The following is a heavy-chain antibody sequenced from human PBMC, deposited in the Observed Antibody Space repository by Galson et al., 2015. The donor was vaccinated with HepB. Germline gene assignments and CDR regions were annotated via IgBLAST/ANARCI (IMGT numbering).Heavy chain of an antibody. J-gene: IGHJ4*02. CDR3: ARGDYDILTGYSQPLDY. CDR2: IYPGDSDT. CDR1: GYSFTSYW. V-gene: IGHV5-51*03. D-gene: IGHD3-9*01. Sequence: QSGAEVKKPGESLKISCKGSGYSFTSYWIGWVRQMPGKGLEWMGIIYPGDSDTRYSPSFQGQVTISADKSISTAYLQWSSLKASDTAMYYCARGDYDILTGYSQPLDYWGQGTLVTVSS.